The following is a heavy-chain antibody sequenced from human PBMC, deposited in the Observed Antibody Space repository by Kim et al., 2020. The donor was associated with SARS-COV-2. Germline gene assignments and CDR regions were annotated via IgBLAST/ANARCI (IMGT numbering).Heavy chain of an antibody. Sequence: GGSLRLSCAASGFTFSSYSMNWVRQAPGKGLEWVSSITSSSSYIYYADSVKGRFTISRDNAKNSLYLQMNSLRAEDTAVYYCARYSGSHGFDPWGQGTLVTVSS. J-gene: IGHJ5*02. CDR2: ITSSSSYI. CDR1: GFTFSSYS. CDR3: ARYSGSHGFDP. D-gene: IGHD1-26*01. V-gene: IGHV3-21*01.